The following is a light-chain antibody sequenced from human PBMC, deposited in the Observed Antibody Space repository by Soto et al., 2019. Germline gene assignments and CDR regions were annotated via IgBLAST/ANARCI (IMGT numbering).Light chain of an antibody. CDR3: QQYVSSPWA. CDR1: QSVSRY. Sequence: EIVLTQSPATLSLSPGERATFSCRASQSVSRYFAWYQQKPGQGPRLLIYDASRRATGIPDRFSGSGSGTDFTLTISRLEPEDFAVYYRQQYVSSPWAFGQGTKVDIK. J-gene: IGKJ1*01. CDR2: DAS. V-gene: IGKV3-20*01.